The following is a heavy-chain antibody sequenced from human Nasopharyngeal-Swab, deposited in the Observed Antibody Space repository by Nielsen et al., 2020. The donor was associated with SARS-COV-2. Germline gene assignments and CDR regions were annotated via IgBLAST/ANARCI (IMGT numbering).Heavy chain of an antibody. CDR3: ARRWGYPQYFDL. CDR1: DDSITSKSYY. D-gene: IGHD3-16*01. Sequence: SETLSLTCTVPDDSITSKSYYWGWIRKPPGKGLEWIGSIYYTGATYYNPSLESRVTISVDTSKKQFFLRLRSVTAADTAMYYCARRWGYPQYFDLWGQGTLVTVSS. CDR2: IYYTGAT. J-gene: IGHJ4*02. V-gene: IGHV4-39*01.